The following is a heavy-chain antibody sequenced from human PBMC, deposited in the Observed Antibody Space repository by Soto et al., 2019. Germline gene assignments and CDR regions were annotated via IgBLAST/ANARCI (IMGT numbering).Heavy chain of an antibody. V-gene: IGHV4-61*01. Sequence: SSETLSLTCTVSGGSVSSGSYYWSWIRQPPGKGLEWIGYIYYSGSTNYNPSLKSRVTISVDTSKNQFSLKLSSVTAADTAVYYCARDNPYYYDSSGPNFDYWGQGTLVTVSS. J-gene: IGHJ4*02. CDR2: IYYSGST. CDR1: GGSVSSGSYY. D-gene: IGHD3-22*01. CDR3: ARDNPYYYDSSGPNFDY.